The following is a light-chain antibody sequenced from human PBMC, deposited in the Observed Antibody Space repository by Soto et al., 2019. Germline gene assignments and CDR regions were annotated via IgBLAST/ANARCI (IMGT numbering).Light chain of an antibody. V-gene: IGKV1-5*03. CDR2: KAS. Sequence: DVQMTQSPSTLSASVGDRVTITCRASQSISDWLTWYQQKPGKAPKLLIYKASILENGVPSRFSGSGSGTDFTLTISSLQPDDFATYYCQQLWTFGQGTKVDI. CDR1: QSISDW. J-gene: IGKJ1*01. CDR3: QQLWT.